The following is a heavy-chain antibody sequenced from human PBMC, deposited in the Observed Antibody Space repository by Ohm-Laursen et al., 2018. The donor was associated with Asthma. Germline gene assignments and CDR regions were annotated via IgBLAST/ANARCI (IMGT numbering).Heavy chain of an antibody. V-gene: IGHV3-30*03. CDR2: ISSDGSNQ. D-gene: IGHD2-2*01. CDR1: GFTFSSYG. CDR3: ARGGRDIVVVPAADLYYGMDV. Sequence: SLRLSCAASGFTFSSYGMHWVRQAPGKGLEWVAVISSDGSNQYYGDSVKGRFTISRDNSKKMVYLQMNSLRAEDTAVYYCARGGRDIVVVPAADLYYGMDVWGQGTTVTVSS. J-gene: IGHJ6*02.